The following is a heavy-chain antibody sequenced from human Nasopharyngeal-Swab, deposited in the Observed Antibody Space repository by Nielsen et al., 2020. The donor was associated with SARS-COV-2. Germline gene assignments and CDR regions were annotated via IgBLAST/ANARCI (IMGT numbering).Heavy chain of an antibody. CDR1: GFTVSSNY. J-gene: IGHJ4*02. Sequence: GESLKISCAASGFTVSSNYMSWVRQAPGKGLEWVSGISNGGGTTHNADSVRGRFTISRDNSKNTLYLQMNSLRAEDTATYYCAKVFTAATGSYFDFWGQGTLVTVSS. D-gene: IGHD6-13*01. CDR3: AKVFTAATGSYFDF. CDR2: ISNGGGTT. V-gene: IGHV3-23*01.